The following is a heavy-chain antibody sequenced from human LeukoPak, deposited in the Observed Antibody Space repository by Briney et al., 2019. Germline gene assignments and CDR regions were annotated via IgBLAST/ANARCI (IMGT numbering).Heavy chain of an antibody. J-gene: IGHJ4*02. V-gene: IGHV3-74*01. CDR3: VSFYETY. CDR2: INSDGSWT. Sequence: PGGSLRLSCAASGNYWMHWVRQAPGKGLVWVSHINSDGSWTGYADSVKGRFTISKDHAKNTVYLQMNNLRAEDTAVYYCVSFYETYWGRGTLVTVSS. CDR1: GNYW. D-gene: IGHD2-2*01.